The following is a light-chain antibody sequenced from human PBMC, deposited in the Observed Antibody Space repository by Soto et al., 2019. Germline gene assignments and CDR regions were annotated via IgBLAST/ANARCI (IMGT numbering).Light chain of an antibody. CDR3: QSSDSSLSGSYV. CDR2: DNN. J-gene: IGLJ1*01. CDR1: SSNIGAGYD. Sequence: QSVLTQPPSVSGALGQRVIISCTGSSSNIGAGYDVHWYQQLPGTAPRLLIYDNNNRPSGVPARFSVSKSDTSASLAITGLQPEDEADYYCQSSDSSLSGSYVFGTGTKVTVL. V-gene: IGLV1-40*01.